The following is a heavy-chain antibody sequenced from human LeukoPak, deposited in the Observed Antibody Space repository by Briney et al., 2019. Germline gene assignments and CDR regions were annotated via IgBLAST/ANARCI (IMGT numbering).Heavy chain of an antibody. CDR3: AAADSGSYSTLDY. V-gene: IGHV1-2*02. Sequence: ASVKVSCKASGYTFTGYYMHWVRRAPGQGLEWMGWINPNSGGTNYAQKFQGRVTMTRDTSISTAYMELSRLRSDDTAVYYCAAADSGSYSTLDYWGQGTLVTVSS. D-gene: IGHD1-26*01. CDR1: GYTFTGYY. J-gene: IGHJ4*02. CDR2: INPNSGGT.